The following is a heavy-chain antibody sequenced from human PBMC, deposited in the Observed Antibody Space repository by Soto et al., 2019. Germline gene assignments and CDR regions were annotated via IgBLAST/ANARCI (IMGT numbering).Heavy chain of an antibody. V-gene: IGHV3-23*01. J-gene: IGHJ4*02. CDR1: GFTFSSYA. CDR3: AKDPRTGDHY. Sequence: GESLKISCAASGFTFSSYAMSWVRQAPGKGLEWVSAISGSGGSTYYADSVKGRFTISRDNSKNTLYLQMNSLRAEDTAVYYCAKDPRTGDHYWGQGTLVTVSS. D-gene: IGHD7-27*01. CDR2: ISGSGGST.